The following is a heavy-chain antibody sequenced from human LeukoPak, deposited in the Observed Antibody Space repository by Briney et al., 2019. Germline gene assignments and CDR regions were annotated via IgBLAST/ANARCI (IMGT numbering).Heavy chain of an antibody. Sequence: KPGGSLRLSCAASGFTFSSYSINWVRQAPGKGLEWVSSISSSSSYIYYADSVKGRFTISRDNAKNSLYLQMNSLRAEDTAVYYCARGKIAVAGRGAFDIWGQGTMVTVSS. V-gene: IGHV3-21*01. J-gene: IGHJ3*02. D-gene: IGHD6-19*01. CDR2: ISSSSSYI. CDR3: ARGKIAVAGRGAFDI. CDR1: GFTFSSYS.